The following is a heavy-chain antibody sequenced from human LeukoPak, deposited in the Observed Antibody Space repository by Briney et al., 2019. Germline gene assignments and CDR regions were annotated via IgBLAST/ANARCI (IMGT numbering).Heavy chain of an antibody. D-gene: IGHD3-10*01. Sequence: SGGSLRLSCAASGFTFSSYTMSWVRQAPGKGLEWVSAISGSGGSTYYADSVKGRFTISRDNSKNTLHLQMNSLRAEDTAVYYCAKVRWVPVNWFDPWGQGTLVTVSS. V-gene: IGHV3-23*01. CDR2: ISGSGGST. CDR1: GFTFSSYT. CDR3: AKVRWVPVNWFDP. J-gene: IGHJ5*02.